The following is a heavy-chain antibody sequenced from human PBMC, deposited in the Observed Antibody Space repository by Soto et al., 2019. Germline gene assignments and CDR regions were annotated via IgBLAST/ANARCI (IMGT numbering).Heavy chain of an antibody. CDR2: INHSGST. J-gene: IGHJ5*02. CDR1: GGSFSGYY. CDR3: ARAIIMYYDFWNGYYKNNWFDP. D-gene: IGHD3-3*01. V-gene: IGHV4-34*01. Sequence: SETLSLTCAVYGGSFSGYYWSWIRQPPGKGLEWIGEINHSGSTNYNPSLKSRVTISVDTSKNQFSLKLSSVTAADTAVYYCARAIIMYYDFWNGYYKNNWFDPWGQGTLVTVSS.